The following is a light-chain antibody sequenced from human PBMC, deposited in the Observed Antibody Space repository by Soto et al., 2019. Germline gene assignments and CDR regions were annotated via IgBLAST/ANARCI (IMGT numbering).Light chain of an antibody. CDR1: QTVSSSY. CDR3: QQYVSSPLT. CDR2: GAS. V-gene: IGKV3-20*01. Sequence: EIVLTQSPGTLSLSPGERATLSCRASQTVSSSYLAWYQQKPGQAPRLLIYGASSRATGIPDRFSGSGSGTDFTLAIIRLEPEDFAVYYCQQYVSSPLTFGVGTKVEIK. J-gene: IGKJ4*01.